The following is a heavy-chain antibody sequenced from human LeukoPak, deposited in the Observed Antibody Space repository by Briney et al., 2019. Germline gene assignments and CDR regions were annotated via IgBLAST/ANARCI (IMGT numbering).Heavy chain of an antibody. V-gene: IGHV4-59*12. J-gene: IGHJ5*02. CDR1: GGSMSSYY. D-gene: IGHD5-12*01. CDR3: ARDRTMVATGWFDP. Sequence: SETLSLTCTVSGGSMSSYYWSWIRQPPGKGLEWIGYIFYSGSTEYNPSLKTPITISVDTSKNQFSLKLRSVTAADTAVCYCARDRTMVATGWFDPWGQGTLVTVSS. CDR2: IFYSGST.